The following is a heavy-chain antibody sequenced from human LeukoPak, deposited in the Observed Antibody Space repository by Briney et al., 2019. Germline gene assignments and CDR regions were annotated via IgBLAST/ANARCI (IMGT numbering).Heavy chain of an antibody. J-gene: IGHJ4*02. Sequence: PGGSLRLSCATSGFTFSSYALNWVRHAPGQGLEWVSAISGSGGSTYYADSVKGRFTISRDNSKNTLYLQMNSLRAEDTAVYYCAKTGATYYYDSSGYIDYWGQGTLVTVSS. D-gene: IGHD3-22*01. CDR1: GFTFSSYA. V-gene: IGHV3-23*01. CDR2: ISGSGGST. CDR3: AKTGATYYYDSSGYIDY.